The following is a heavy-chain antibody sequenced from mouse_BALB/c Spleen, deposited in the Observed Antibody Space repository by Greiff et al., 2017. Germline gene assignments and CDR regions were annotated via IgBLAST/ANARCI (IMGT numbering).Heavy chain of an antibody. CDR1: GFSLSTSGMS. V-gene: IGHV8-8*01. CDR3: ARISHYYGYGD. J-gene: IGHJ2*01. D-gene: IGHD1-2*01. CDR2: IWWNDDK. Sequence: QVTLKESGPGILQPSQTLSLTCSFSGFSLSTSGMSVGWIRQPSGKGLEWLAHIWWNDDKYYNPALKSRLTISKDTSNNQVFLKIASVVTADTATYYCARISHYYGYGDWGQGTTLTVSS.